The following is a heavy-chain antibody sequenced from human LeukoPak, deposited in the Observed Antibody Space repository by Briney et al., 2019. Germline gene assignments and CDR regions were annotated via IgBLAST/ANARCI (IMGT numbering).Heavy chain of an antibody. CDR1: GFTFSSYG. V-gene: IGHV3-30*18. CDR3: AKDGSGSYFGY. J-gene: IGHJ4*02. Sequence: GRSLRLSCAASGFTFSSYGMHWVRQAPGKGLEWVAVISYDGSNKYYADPVKGRFTISRDNSKNTLYLQMNSLRAEDTAVYYCAKDGSGSYFGYWGQGTLVTVSS. D-gene: IGHD3-10*01. CDR2: ISYDGSNK.